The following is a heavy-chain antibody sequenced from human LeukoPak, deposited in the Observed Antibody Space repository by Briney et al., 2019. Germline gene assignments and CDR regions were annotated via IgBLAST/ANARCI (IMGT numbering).Heavy chain of an antibody. CDR3: ARLTGYDWEGSYDY. CDR1: GGSISSYY. Sequence: PSETLSLTCTVSGGSISSYYWSWIRQPPGKGLEWIGYIYYSGSANYNPSLKSRVTISVDTSKNQFSLKLSSVTAADTAVYYCARLTGYDWEGSYDYWGQGTLVTVSS. J-gene: IGHJ4*02. CDR2: IYYSGSA. D-gene: IGHD5-12*01. V-gene: IGHV4-59*01.